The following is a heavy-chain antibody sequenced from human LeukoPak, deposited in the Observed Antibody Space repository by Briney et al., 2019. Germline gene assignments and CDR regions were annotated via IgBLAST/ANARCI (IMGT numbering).Heavy chain of an antibody. CDR3: AVSTGWYKIDY. D-gene: IGHD6-19*01. CDR1: GGSFSGYY. Sequence: SETLSLTCAVYGGSFSGYYWSWIRQPPGKGLEWIGEINYSGSTNYNPSLKSRVTISLDKSKNQFSLKLNSMTAADTAVYYCAVSTGWYKIDYWGQGTLVTVSS. CDR2: INYSGST. V-gene: IGHV4-34*01. J-gene: IGHJ4*02.